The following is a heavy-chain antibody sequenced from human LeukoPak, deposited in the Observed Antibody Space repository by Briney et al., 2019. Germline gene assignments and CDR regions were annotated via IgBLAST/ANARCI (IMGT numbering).Heavy chain of an antibody. CDR2: IYYSGSTNYNPYSGST. CDR3: ARDRSGDWYYDYVWGSYRGFDY. D-gene: IGHD3-16*02. V-gene: IGHV4-59*12. J-gene: IGHJ4*02. Sequence: SETLSLTCSVSGGSISSYYWSWIRQPPGKGLEWIGYIYYSGSTNYNPYSGSTNYNPSLKSRVTISVDASKNQFSLQLFSVTAADTAVYYCARDRSGDWYYDYVWGSYRGFDYWGQGTLVTVPS. CDR1: GGSISSYY.